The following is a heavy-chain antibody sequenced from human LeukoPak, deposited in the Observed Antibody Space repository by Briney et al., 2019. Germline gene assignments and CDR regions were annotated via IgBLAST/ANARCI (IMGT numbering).Heavy chain of an antibody. D-gene: IGHD3-3*01. CDR2: ISYDGSNK. CDR3: ARGRGNSGWSYFDS. V-gene: IGHV3-30*01. CDR1: GFTFSGHA. Sequence: GGSLRLSCAASGFTFSGHAMHWVRQAPGKGLEWVAVISYDGSNKHYADSVKGRFTISRDNSKNTLYLQVNSLGAEDTAVYYCARGRGNSGWSYFDSWGQGTLVTVSS. J-gene: IGHJ4*02.